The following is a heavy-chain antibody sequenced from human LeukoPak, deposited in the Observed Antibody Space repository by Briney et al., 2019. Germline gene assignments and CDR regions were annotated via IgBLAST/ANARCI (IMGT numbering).Heavy chain of an antibody. CDR2: ISGSGDTT. CDR1: GFTFSSYA. V-gene: IGHV3-23*01. Sequence: EGSLRLSCAASGFTFSSYAMSWVRLAPGKGLEWVSTISGSGDTTYYADSVRGRFTISRDNSKNTLYLQMNSLRAENTAVYYCARTPQKYCSSTTCYPDYWGQGTLVTVSS. D-gene: IGHD2-2*01. J-gene: IGHJ4*02. CDR3: ARTPQKYCSSTTCYPDY.